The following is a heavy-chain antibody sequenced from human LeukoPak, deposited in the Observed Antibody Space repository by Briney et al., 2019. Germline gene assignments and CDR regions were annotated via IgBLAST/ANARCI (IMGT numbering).Heavy chain of an antibody. CDR1: GYTFTGYY. CDR3: ARVGPYDSGSYYNINPYYYCMDV. J-gene: IGHJ6*03. CDR2: ISGYNGNT. D-gene: IGHD3-10*01. V-gene: IGHV1-18*04. Sequence: ASVKVSCKASGYTFTGYYMHWVRQAPGQGLEWMGWISGYNGNTNYAQNLQDRVTMTTDTSTSTAYMELRSLRSDDTAVYYCARVGPYDSGSYYNINPYYYCMDVWGKGTTVTVSS.